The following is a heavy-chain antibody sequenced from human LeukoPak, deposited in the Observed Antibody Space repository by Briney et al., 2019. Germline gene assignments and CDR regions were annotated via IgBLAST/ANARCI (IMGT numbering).Heavy chain of an antibody. CDR1: GGSIRSSYYY. D-gene: IGHD5-18*01. Sequence: SETLSLTCTVSGGSIRSSYYYWGWIRQPPGKGLEWIGSIYDSGSTYYNPSLKSRVTISVDTSKNQFYLKLNSVTAADTAVYYCARGDKYSYGPGDWGQGTLVTVSS. V-gene: IGHV4-39*01. CDR2: IYDSGST. CDR3: ARGDKYSYGPGD. J-gene: IGHJ4*02.